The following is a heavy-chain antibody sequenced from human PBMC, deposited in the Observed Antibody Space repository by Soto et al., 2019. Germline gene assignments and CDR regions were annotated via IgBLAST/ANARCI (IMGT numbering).Heavy chain of an antibody. D-gene: IGHD6-13*01. CDR1: GFTFSSYS. J-gene: IGHJ6*02. CDR3: AREGAAAGFEWRAYYYYYGMDV. V-gene: IGHV3-21*01. Sequence: PGGSLRLSCAASGFTFSSYSMNWVRQAPGKGLEWVSSISSSSSYIYYADSVKGRFTISRDNAKNSLYLQMNSLRAEDTAVYYCAREGAAAGFEWRAYYYYYGMDVWGQGTTVTVSS. CDR2: ISSSSSYI.